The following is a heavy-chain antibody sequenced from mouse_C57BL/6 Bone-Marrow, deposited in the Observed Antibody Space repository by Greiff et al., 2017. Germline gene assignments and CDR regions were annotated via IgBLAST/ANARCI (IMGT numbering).Heavy chain of an antibody. D-gene: IGHD1-3*01. CDR3: ARWYLYYAMDY. CDR2: INPNNGGT. CDR1: GYTFTDYN. J-gene: IGHJ4*01. Sequence: VQLKQSGPELVKPGASVKIPCKASGYTFTDYNMDWVNQSHGKSLEWIGDINPNNGGTIYNQKFKGKATLTVDKSSSTAYMELRSLTSEDTAVYYCARWYLYYAMDYWGQGTSVTVSS. V-gene: IGHV1-18*01.